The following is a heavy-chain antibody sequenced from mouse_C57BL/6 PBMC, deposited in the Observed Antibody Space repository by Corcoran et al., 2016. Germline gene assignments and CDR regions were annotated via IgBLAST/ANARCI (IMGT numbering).Heavy chain of an antibody. V-gene: IGHV3-6*01. CDR2: ISYDGSN. CDR1: GYSITSGYY. Sequence: DVQLQESGPGLVKPSQSLSLTCSVTGYSITSGYYWNWIRQFPGNKLEWMGFISYDGSNNYNPSLKNRISITRDTSKNQFFLKLNSVTTEDTATYYCARIWGNKGNSWGQGTSVTVSS. D-gene: IGHD2-1*01. CDR3: ARIWGNKGNS. J-gene: IGHJ4*01.